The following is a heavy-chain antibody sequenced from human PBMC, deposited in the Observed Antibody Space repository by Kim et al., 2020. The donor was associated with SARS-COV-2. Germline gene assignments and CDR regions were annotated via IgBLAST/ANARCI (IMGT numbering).Heavy chain of an antibody. CDR1: GYTFTDYH. V-gene: IGHV1-2*02. CDR3: ARGAKIDRRPAHPYYFFGLDG. CDR2: INPNSGAT. D-gene: IGHD2-21*01. Sequence: ASVKVSCKASGYTFTDYHMHWVRQAPGQGLEWMGRINPNSGATNNAQKFQGRVTLTRDTSISTAYLELSTLRPDDAAIYYCARGAKIDRRPAHPYYFFGLDGWGKGSTVTVS. J-gene: IGHJ6*04.